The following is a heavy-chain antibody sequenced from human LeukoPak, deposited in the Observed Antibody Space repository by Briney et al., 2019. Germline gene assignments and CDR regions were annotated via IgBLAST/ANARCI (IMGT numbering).Heavy chain of an antibody. D-gene: IGHD3-22*01. V-gene: IGHV3-33*01. Sequence: GGSLRLSCAASGFTFSSYGMHWVRQAPGKGLEWVAVIWYDGSNKYYADSVKGRFTISRDNSKNTLYLQMSSLRAEDTAVYYCARDYYDSSGFPYYYYYYGMDVWGQGTTVTVSS. J-gene: IGHJ6*02. CDR3: ARDYYDSSGFPYYYYYYGMDV. CDR2: IWYDGSNK. CDR1: GFTFSSYG.